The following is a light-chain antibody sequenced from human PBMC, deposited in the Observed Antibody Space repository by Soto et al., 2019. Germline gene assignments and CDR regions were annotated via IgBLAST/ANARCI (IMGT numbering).Light chain of an antibody. CDR1: QSVRSNY. J-gene: IGKJ4*01. CDR3: QQYGRSPLT. CDR2: DAS. Sequence: EIVLTQSPGPLSLSPGERATLSCRASQSVRSNYLAWYQQKPGQAPRFLIYDASTRATDIPDRFSGSGSGTDFTLTISRLEPEDFAVYYCQQYGRSPLTFGGGTKVEIK. V-gene: IGKV3-20*01.